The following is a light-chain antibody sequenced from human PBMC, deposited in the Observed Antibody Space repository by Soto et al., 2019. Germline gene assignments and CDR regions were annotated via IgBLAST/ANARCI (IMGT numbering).Light chain of an antibody. CDR3: QQYNIYPWT. CDR1: QSISNR. CDR2: DAS. J-gene: IGKJ5*01. Sequence: DIQMTQSPSTLSASVGDRVPITCRASQSISNRLAWYQQRPGKAPKYLIYDASTLDSGAPSRFSGSGSGTEFTLSISSLQPDDFATYYCQQYNIYPWTFGQGTRLEIK. V-gene: IGKV1-5*01.